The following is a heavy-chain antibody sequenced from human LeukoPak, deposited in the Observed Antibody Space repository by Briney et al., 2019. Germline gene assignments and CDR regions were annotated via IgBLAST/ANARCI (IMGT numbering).Heavy chain of an antibody. CDR1: EFTFSSYE. J-gene: IGHJ4*02. V-gene: IGHV3-48*03. D-gene: IGHD3-9*01. CDR2: ISSSGSTI. CDR3: AREPDYDILTGYYVEARQYYFDY. Sequence: GGPLRLSCAASEFTFSSYEMKWVRQAPGKGLEWVSYISSSGSTIYYADSVKGRFTISRDNAKNSLYLQMNSLRAEDTAVYYCAREPDYDILTGYYVEARQYYFDYWGQGTLVTVSS.